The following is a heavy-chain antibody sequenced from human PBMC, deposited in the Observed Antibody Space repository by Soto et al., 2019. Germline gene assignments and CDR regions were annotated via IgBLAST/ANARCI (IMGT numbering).Heavy chain of an antibody. CDR1: GFSLTTSGVG. Sequence: QITFKESGPTLVKPTQTLTLTCTFSGFSLTTSGVGVRWIRQPPGKALEWLALIYWDDDKRHSPSLTSRVTSTKDTSRNQVVVTMTNTDPVDTATYFCARRSGIGESDSWGQGTLVSVSA. V-gene: IGHV2-5*02. J-gene: IGHJ5*01. D-gene: IGHD3-10*01. CDR2: IYWDDDK. CDR3: ARRSGIGESDS.